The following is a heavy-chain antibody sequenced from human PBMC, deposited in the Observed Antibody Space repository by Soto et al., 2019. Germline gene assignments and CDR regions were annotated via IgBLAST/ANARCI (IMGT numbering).Heavy chain of an antibody. V-gene: IGHV3-23*01. CDR3: AKELGYCSGGSCYDVPNWFDP. Sequence: EVQLLESGGGLVQPGGSLRLSCAASGFTFSSYAMSWVRQAPGKGLEWVSAISGSGGSTYYADSVKGRFTISRDNSKNTLYLQMNSLRAEDTAVYYCAKELGYCSGGSCYDVPNWFDPWGQGTLVTVSS. CDR2: ISGSGGST. J-gene: IGHJ5*02. D-gene: IGHD2-15*01. CDR1: GFTFSSYA.